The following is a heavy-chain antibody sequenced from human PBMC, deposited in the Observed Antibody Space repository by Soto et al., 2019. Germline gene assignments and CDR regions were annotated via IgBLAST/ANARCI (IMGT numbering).Heavy chain of an antibody. D-gene: IGHD3-10*01. CDR3: ATDRFASPVDS. J-gene: IGHJ4*02. V-gene: IGHV3-15*01. Sequence: EVQLVESGGGLVKPGGSLRLSCVASGFTFSNAWMSWVRQGPGKGLEWVGRIKSKTAGGTTDYAAPVKGRFTISRDDSKNTLYLQMNSLRAEETAVYYCATDRFASPVDSWGQGTLVTVSS. CDR1: GFTFSNAW. CDR2: IKSKTAGGTT.